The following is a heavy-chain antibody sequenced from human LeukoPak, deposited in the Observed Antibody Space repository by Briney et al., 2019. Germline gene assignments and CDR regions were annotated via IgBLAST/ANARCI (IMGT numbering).Heavy chain of an antibody. CDR2: IYDSGST. V-gene: IGHV4-59*11. CDR1: GGSLSNHY. J-gene: IGHJ4*02. Sequence: SETLSLTCTVSGGSLSNHYWSCIRQPPGKGLEWIGHIYDSGSTTYNPSLKSRVTMSVDTSKNQFSLNLSSVTAADTAVYYCARGRIGGPKAPFDYWGQGTLVTVPS. D-gene: IGHD3-16*01. CDR3: ARGRIGGPKAPFDY.